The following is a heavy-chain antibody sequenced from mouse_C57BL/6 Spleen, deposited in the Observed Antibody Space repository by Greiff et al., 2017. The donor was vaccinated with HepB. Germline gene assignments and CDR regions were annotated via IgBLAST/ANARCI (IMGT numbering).Heavy chain of an antibody. D-gene: IGHD1-1*01. Sequence: VQLQQSGAELVKPGASVPMSCTASGYTFTRYWITWVTQRPGQGLEWIGDIYPGSGSTNYNEKFKSKATLTVDTSSSTAYMQLSSLTSEDSAVYYCARSTTVGWGQGTTLTVSS. V-gene: IGHV1-55*01. CDR2: IYPGSGST. CDR1: GYTFTRYW. CDR3: ARSTTVG. J-gene: IGHJ2*01.